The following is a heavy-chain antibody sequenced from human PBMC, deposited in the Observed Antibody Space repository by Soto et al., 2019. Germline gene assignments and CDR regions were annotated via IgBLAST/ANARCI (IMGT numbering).Heavy chain of an antibody. V-gene: IGHV3-30*03. Sequence: QVQLVESGGGVVQPGRSLRLSCAASGFTFSSYGMHWARQAPGKGLEWVAVISFDGRTTYYADSVKGRFTISRDNSENTLYLQMSNLRAEDTAVYYCTRDSNDHYSNSKWAFDDWGQGSLVTVSS. CDR1: GFTFSSYG. D-gene: IGHD1-26*01. CDR3: TRDSNDHYSNSKWAFDD. CDR2: ISFDGRTT. J-gene: IGHJ4*02.